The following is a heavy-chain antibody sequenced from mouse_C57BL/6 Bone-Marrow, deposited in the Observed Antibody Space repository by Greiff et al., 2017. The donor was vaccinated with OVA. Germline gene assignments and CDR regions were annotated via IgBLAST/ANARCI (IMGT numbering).Heavy chain of an antibody. J-gene: IGHJ2*01. D-gene: IGHD4-1*01. CDR3: ALANWVYYFDY. Sequence: VQLQQSGAELARPGASVKLSCKASGYTFTSYGISWVKQRPGQGLEWIGEIYPRSGNTYYNEKFKGKATLTADKSSSTAYMELRSLTSEDSAVYFCALANWVYYFDYWGQGTTLTVSS. CDR1: GYTFTSYG. V-gene: IGHV1-81*01. CDR2: IYPRSGNT.